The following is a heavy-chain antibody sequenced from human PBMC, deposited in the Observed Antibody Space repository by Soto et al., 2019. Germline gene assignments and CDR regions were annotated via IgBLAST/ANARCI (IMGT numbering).Heavy chain of an antibody. J-gene: IGHJ6*01. D-gene: IGHD2-8*02. CDR2: ISGSDGST. CDR3: VKDWTGDTCPCMDV. V-gene: IGHV3-23*01. CDR1: GFTFNNYA. Sequence: GGSLRLSCAASGFTFNNYAMTWVRQAPGKGLEWVSTISGSDGSTYYADSVKGRFTISRDNSKNALYLQMISLRAEDTALYYCVKDWTGDTCPCMDVWGQGTTVTVSS.